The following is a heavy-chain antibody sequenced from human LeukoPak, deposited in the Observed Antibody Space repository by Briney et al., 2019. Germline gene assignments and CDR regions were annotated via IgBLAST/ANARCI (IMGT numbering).Heavy chain of an antibody. CDR1: GGSFSGYY. CDR2: IYYSGST. Sequence: SETLSLTCAVYGGSFSGYYWSWIRQPPGKGLEWIGSIYYSGSTYYNPSLKSRVTISVDTSKNQFSLKLSSVTAADTAVYYCARWAIYYGSGSYYKGWGQGTLVTVSS. D-gene: IGHD3-10*01. J-gene: IGHJ4*02. CDR3: ARWAIYYGSGSYYKG. V-gene: IGHV4-34*01.